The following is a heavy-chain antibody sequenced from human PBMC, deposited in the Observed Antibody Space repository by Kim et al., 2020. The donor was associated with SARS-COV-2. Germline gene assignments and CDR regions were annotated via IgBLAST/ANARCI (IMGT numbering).Heavy chain of an antibody. Sequence: ASVRVSCKASGYTFTSYGISWVRQAPGQGLEWMGWISAYNGNTNYAQKLQGRVTMTTDTSTSTAYMELRSLRSDDTAVYYCARGPIQLWDRKGFDYWGQGTLVTVSS. J-gene: IGHJ4*02. V-gene: IGHV1-18*04. CDR1: GYTFTSYG. CDR2: ISAYNGNT. D-gene: IGHD5-18*01. CDR3: ARGPIQLWDRKGFDY.